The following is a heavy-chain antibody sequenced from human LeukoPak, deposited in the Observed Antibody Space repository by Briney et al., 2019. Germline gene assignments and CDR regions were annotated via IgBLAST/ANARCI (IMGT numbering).Heavy chain of an antibody. V-gene: IGHV3-53*05. CDR3: AKDRETTASGTFDF. CDR2: INSGGST. J-gene: IGHJ4*02. CDR1: GFTVSSNY. Sequence: GGSLRLSCSASGFTVSSNYMSWVRQAPGKGLEWVSVINSGGSTYYADSVKGRFTISRDSSNNTLYLQMNSLRAEDTGVYFCAKDRETTASGTFDFRGQGTLVTVSS. D-gene: IGHD6-13*01.